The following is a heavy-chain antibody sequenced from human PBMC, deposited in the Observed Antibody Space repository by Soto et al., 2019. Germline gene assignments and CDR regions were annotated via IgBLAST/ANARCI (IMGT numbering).Heavy chain of an antibody. J-gene: IGHJ3*02. CDR2: INGDGSYT. CDR3: VRTWHGFDI. CDR1: GFTFSTYW. Sequence: EVQLVESGGGLVQPGGSLGLSCAASGFTFSTYWMHWVRQAPEKGLLWVSHINGDGSYTDFADSVKGRFTISRDNAKNTVYLQMQSLRVEDTAVYFCVRTWHGFDIWGPGTMVTVSS. V-gene: IGHV3-74*01.